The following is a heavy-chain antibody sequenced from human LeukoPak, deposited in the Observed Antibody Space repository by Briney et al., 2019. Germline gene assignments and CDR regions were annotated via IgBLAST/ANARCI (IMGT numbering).Heavy chain of an antibody. CDR2: IYYSGST. D-gene: IGHD5-18*01. CDR3: AGHPTRGYSYGYVWFDP. Sequence: SETLSLTCTVSGGSISSSSYYWGWIRQPPGKGLEWIGSIYYSGSTYYNPSLKSRVTISVDTSKNQFSLKLSSVTAADTAVYYCAGHPTRGYSYGYVWFDPWGQGTLVTVSS. J-gene: IGHJ5*02. V-gene: IGHV4-39*01. CDR1: GGSISSSSYY.